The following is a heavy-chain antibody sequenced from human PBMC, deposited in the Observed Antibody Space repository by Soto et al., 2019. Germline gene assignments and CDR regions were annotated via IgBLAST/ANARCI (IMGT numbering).Heavy chain of an antibody. CDR3: ARDRVAARPHDYYYYGMDV. V-gene: IGHV1-18*04. CDR1: GYTFTSYG. Sequence: GASVKVSCKASGYTFTSYGISWVRQAPGQGLEWMGWISAYNGNTNYAQKLQGRVTMTTDTSTSTAYMELRSLRSDDTAVYYCARDRVAARPHDYYYYGMDVWGQGTTVTVSS. D-gene: IGHD6-6*01. CDR2: ISAYNGNT. J-gene: IGHJ6*02.